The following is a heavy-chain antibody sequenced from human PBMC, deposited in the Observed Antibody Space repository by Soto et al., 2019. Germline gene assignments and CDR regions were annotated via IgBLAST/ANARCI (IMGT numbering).Heavy chain of an antibody. CDR2: ISWNSGSI. V-gene: IGHV3-9*01. CDR1: GFTFDDYA. D-gene: IGHD4-4*01. J-gene: IGHJ6*03. CDR3: AKDMVDYSNYYYMDV. Sequence: GGSLRLSCAASGFTFDDYAMHWVRQAPGKGLEWVSGISWNSGSIGYADSVKGRFTISRDNAKNSLYLQMNSLRAEDTALYYCAKDMVDYSNYYYMDVWGKGTTVTVSS.